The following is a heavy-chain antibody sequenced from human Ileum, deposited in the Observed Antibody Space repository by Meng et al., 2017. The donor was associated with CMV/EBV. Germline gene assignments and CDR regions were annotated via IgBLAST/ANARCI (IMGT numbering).Heavy chain of an antibody. J-gene: IGHJ4*02. V-gene: IGHV1-2*02. CDR1: FCACF. CDR3: ARDRKSGVQAEGPVYHFDY. Sequence: FCACFLQWVGQAPGQGLQWLGWINLDSGGTNYSQKFQGSIPMISDTSISTAYMELSKLVSTDTTVYYWARDRKSGVQAEGPVYHFDYWGQGTLVTVSS. CDR2: INLDSGGT. D-gene: IGHD2-2*01.